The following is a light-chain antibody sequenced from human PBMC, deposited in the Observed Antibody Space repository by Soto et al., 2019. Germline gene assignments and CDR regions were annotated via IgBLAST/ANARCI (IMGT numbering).Light chain of an antibody. Sequence: EIIMTQSPATLSVSPGERVTLSCRASQGVGSTLAWYRQQPGQAPRLLIYDAYIRASGVPARFSGSGSGTEFTLTISGLQSEDFAVYYCQDYKTWPLAFGGGTKVEIK. CDR3: QDYKTWPLA. V-gene: IGKV3-15*01. CDR1: QGVGST. CDR2: DAY. J-gene: IGKJ4*01.